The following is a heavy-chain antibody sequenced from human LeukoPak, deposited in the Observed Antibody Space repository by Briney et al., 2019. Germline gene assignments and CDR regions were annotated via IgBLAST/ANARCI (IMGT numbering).Heavy chain of an antibody. CDR1: GGSISSYY. CDR3: ARPSLDYGGIDAFDF. Sequence: PSETLSLTCTVSGGSISSYYWSWIRQPPGKGLEWIGFIYYSGSTNYNPSLKSRVTISVDTSKNQFSLKLSSVTAADTAVYYCARPSLDYGGIDAFDFWGQGTLVTVSS. J-gene: IGHJ3*01. V-gene: IGHV4-59*08. D-gene: IGHD4-23*01. CDR2: IYYSGST.